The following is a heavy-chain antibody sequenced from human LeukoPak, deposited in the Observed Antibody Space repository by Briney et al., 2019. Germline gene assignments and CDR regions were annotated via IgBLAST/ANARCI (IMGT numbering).Heavy chain of an antibody. CDR3: ARHDLYYYDSSGYLRGDTAFDI. J-gene: IGHJ3*02. V-gene: IGHV4-59*08. D-gene: IGHD3-22*01. CDR2: IYYSGDT. CDR1: GGSISTYY. Sequence: SETLSLTCTVSGGSISTYYWSWIRQPPGKGLEWIGYIYYSGDTNYNPSLKSRVTISVDTSKNQFSLKLSSVTAADTAVYYCARHDLYYYDSSGYLRGDTAFDIWGQGTMVTVSS.